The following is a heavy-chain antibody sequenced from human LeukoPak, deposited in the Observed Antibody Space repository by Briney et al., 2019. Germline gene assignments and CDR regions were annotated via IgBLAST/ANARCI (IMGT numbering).Heavy chain of an antibody. Sequence: PSETLSLTCTVSGGSISSYYWSWIRQPPGKELEWIGSIYYSGSTYYNPSLKSRVTISVDTSKNQFSLKLSSVAAADTAVYYCARGATTYHWGQGTLVTVSS. CDR3: ARGATTYH. CDR1: GGSISSYY. V-gene: IGHV4-59*01. CDR2: IYYSGST. J-gene: IGHJ4*02. D-gene: IGHD1-14*01.